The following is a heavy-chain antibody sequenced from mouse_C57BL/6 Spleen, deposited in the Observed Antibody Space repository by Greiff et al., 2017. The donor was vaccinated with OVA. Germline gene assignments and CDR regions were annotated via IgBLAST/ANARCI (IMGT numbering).Heavy chain of an antibody. V-gene: IGHV5-16*01. Sequence: EVKLMESEGGLVQPGSSMKLSCTASGFTFGDYYMAWVRQVPEKGLEWVANINYDGSSTYYLDSLKSRFIISRDNAKNILYLQMSSLKSEDTATYYCARDDGYPFAYWGQGTLVTVSA. D-gene: IGHD2-3*01. CDR1: GFTFGDYY. CDR2: INYDGSST. CDR3: ARDDGYPFAY. J-gene: IGHJ3*01.